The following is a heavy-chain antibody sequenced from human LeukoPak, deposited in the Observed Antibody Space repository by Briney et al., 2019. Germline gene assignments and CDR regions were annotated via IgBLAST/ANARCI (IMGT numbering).Heavy chain of an antibody. D-gene: IGHD3-22*01. J-gene: IGHJ4*02. CDR2: IYYSGST. CDR1: GFTVSSNY. CDR3: ARVHYDSSGYRPGYFDY. Sequence: LRLSCAASGFTVSSNYMSWVRQHPGKGLEWIGYIYYSGSTYYNPSLKSRVTISVDTSKNQFSLELSSVTAADTAVYYCARVHYDSSGYRPGYFDYWGQGTLVTVSS. V-gene: IGHV4-31*02.